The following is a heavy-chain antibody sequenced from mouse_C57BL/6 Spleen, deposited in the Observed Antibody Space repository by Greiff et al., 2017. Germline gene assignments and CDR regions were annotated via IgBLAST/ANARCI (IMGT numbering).Heavy chain of an antibody. D-gene: IGHD2-3*01. CDR1: GFTFSSYG. CDR2: ISSGGSYT. Sequence: EVQLVESGGDLVKPGGSLKLSCAASGFTFSSYGMSWVRQTPDKRLEWVATISSGGSYTYYPDSVKGRFTISRDNAKNTLYLQMSSLKSEDTAMYYCARGGDGYYFDYWGQGTTLTVSS. V-gene: IGHV5-6*01. J-gene: IGHJ2*01. CDR3: ARGGDGYYFDY.